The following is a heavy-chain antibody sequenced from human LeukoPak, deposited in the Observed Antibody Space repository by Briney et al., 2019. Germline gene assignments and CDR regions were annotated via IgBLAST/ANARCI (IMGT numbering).Heavy chain of an antibody. Sequence: GESLKISCKGSGYGFPGYWTAWLRQMPGKGLEWMGIISDTYYSPSCQGQVTISVDKSISTAYLQWSSLKASDTAMYYCARFGAPSRNCGWYDQWGQGTLVTVSS. CDR3: ARFGAPSRNCGWYDQ. CDR2: ISDT. J-gene: IGHJ5*02. D-gene: IGHD3-16*01. CDR1: GYGFPGYW. V-gene: IGHV5-51*01.